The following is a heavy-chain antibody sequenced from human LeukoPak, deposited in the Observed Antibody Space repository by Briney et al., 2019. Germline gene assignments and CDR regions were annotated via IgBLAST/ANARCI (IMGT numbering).Heavy chain of an antibody. D-gene: IGHD3-22*01. J-gene: IGHJ3*02. CDR2: MNPNSGNT. CDR3: ARSPRSPPSHYYDSSGYYLYAFDI. CDR1: GCTFTSYD. V-gene: IGHV1-8*01. Sequence: GASVKVSCKASGCTFTSYDINWVRQATGQGLEWMGWMNPNSGNTGYAQKFQGRVTMTRNTSISTAYMELSSLRSEDTAVYYCARSPRSPPSHYYDSSGYYLYAFDIWGQGTMVTVSS.